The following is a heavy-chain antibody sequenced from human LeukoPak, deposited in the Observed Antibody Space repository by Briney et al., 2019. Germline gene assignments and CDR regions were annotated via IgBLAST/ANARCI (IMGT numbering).Heavy chain of an antibody. J-gene: IGHJ4*02. CDR3: ASGRYCSSTSCRDY. D-gene: IGHD2-2*01. CDR2: ISGSGGST. CDR1: GFTFSSYA. Sequence: TGASLRLSCAASGFTFSSYAMSWVRQAPGKGLEWVSAISGSGGSTYRADSVKGRFTISRDNSKNTLYLQMNSLRAEDTAVYYCASGRYCSSTSCRDYWGQGTLVTVSS. V-gene: IGHV3-23*01.